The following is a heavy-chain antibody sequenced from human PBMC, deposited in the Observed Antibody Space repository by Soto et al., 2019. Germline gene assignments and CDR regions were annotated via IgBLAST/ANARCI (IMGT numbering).Heavy chain of an antibody. CDR3: ARNYGDYPGYFQH. V-gene: IGHV3-53*04. CDR1: GFTVSSNY. CDR2: IYSGGST. J-gene: IGHJ1*01. D-gene: IGHD4-17*01. Sequence: GGSLRLSCAASGFTVSSNYMSWVRQAPGKGLEWVSVIYSGGSTYYADSVKGRFTISRHNSKNTLYLQMNSLRAEDTAVYYCARNYGDYPGYFQHWGQGTLVTVSS.